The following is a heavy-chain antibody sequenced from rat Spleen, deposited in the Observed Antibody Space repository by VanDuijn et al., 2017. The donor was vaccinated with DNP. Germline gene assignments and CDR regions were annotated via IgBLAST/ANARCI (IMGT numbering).Heavy chain of an antibody. CDR3: ARGGS. Sequence: QVQLKESGPSLVQPSQTLSLTCTVSGFSLTSYTVSWVRQPPGKGLEWIAAISSGGSTYYNSALKSRLSISRDTSKSQVFLKMNSLQTEDTAMYFCARGGSWGQGVMVTVSS. V-gene: IGHV2-6*01. D-gene: IGHD5-1*01. J-gene: IGHJ2*01. CDR2: ISSGGST. CDR1: GFSLTSYT.